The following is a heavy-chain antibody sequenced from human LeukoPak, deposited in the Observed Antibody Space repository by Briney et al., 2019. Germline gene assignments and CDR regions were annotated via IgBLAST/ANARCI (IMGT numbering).Heavy chain of an antibody. D-gene: IGHD4-17*01. V-gene: IGHV4-30-2*01. CDR1: GDSVSSGGYS. Sequence: PSETLSFTCAVSGDSVSSGGYSWSWIRQPPGKGLEWIGYIYHSGSTIYNPSLKSRVDMSVDMSKNQFSLRLSSVTAADTALYYCACEITVFTLPSGFDPWGQGTLVTVSS. CDR3: ACEITVFTLPSGFDP. J-gene: IGHJ5*02. CDR2: IYHSGST.